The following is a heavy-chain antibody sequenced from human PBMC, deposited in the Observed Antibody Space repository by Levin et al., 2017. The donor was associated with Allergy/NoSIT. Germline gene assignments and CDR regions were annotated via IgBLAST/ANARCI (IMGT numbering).Heavy chain of an antibody. D-gene: IGHD1-20*01. V-gene: IGHV1-2*02. Sequence: ASVKVSCKASGYTFTGYYMHWVRQAPGQGLEWMGWINPNSGGTNYAQKFQGRVTMTRDTSISTAYMELSRLRSDDTAVYYCARGITGTYYYGMDVWGQGTTVTVSS. CDR3: ARGITGTYYYGMDV. J-gene: IGHJ6*02. CDR2: INPNSGGT. CDR1: GYTFTGYY.